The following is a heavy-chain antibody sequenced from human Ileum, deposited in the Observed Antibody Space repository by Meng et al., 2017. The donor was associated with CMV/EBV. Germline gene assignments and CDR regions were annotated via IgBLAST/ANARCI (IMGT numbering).Heavy chain of an antibody. D-gene: IGHD5-18*01. J-gene: IGHJ4*02. CDR3: ARHRRMGYSHGYSWGY. CDR2: IYPGDSDP. V-gene: IGHV5-51*01. CDR1: GNILNRYG. Sequence: SGNILNRYGIAWVGQMPGKGLEWMGIIYPGDSDPGYSPSFQGQVTLSADKSISTADLQWSSLKASDTAMYYCARHRRMGYSHGYSWGYWGQGTLVTVSS.